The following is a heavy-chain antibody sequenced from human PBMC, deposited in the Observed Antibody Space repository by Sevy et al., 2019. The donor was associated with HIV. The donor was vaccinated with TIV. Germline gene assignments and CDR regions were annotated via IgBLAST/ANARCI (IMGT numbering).Heavy chain of an antibody. Sequence: ASVKVSCKASGYTFSDYYIHWVRQAPGQGLEWMGRINPKSGGTNYAQKFQGRVTMTRDTSISTVYMELNRLTSDATAIYYCARNTNSLYSGYHRPVADYWGQGTLVTVSS. CDR2: INPKSGGT. D-gene: IGHD5-12*01. V-gene: IGHV1-2*06. J-gene: IGHJ4*02. CDR1: GYTFSDYY. CDR3: ARNTNSLYSGYHRPVADY.